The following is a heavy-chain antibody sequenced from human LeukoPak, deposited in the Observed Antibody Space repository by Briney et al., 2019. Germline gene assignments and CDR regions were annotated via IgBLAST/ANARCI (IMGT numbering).Heavy chain of an antibody. Sequence: ASVKVSCKASGYTFTSYALHWVRQAPGQGLEWMGWINTNSGGTNYAQKFQGRVTMTRDTSITTAYMELTSLRSDDTAVYYCASDLFYSVSGTYYNVGRVFNYWGQGTLVTVSS. CDR3: ASDLFYSVSGTYYNVGRVFNY. V-gene: IGHV1-2*02. D-gene: IGHD3-10*01. CDR1: GYTFTSYA. J-gene: IGHJ4*02. CDR2: INTNSGGT.